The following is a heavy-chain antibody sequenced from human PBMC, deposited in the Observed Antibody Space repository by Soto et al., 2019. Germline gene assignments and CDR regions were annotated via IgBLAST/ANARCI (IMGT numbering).Heavy chain of an antibody. D-gene: IGHD3-10*01. CDR2: ISGSGGST. CDR3: AKYGSGSHYYFDY. Sequence: EVQLLESGGGLVQPGGSLRISCAASGFTFSSYAMSWVRQAPGKGLEWVSAISGSGGSTYYADSVKGRFTISRDNSKNTLYLQMNSLRAEDTAVYYCAKYGSGSHYYFDYWGQGTLVTVSS. CDR1: GFTFSSYA. V-gene: IGHV3-23*01. J-gene: IGHJ4*02.